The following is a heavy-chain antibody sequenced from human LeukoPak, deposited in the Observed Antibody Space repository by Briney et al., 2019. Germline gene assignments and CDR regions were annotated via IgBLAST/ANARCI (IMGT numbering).Heavy chain of an antibody. CDR2: ISGSGTII. V-gene: IGHV3-11*01. J-gene: IGHJ3*02. CDR3: GRDFGLTGTKRSFDI. Sequence: GGSLRLSCAASGFTFSDYYMVWLRQAPGKGLEWLSYISGSGTIIYYADSVKGRFTISRDNAENSLDLQMNSLRADDTAVYYCGRDFGLTGTKRSFDIWGQGTMVTVSS. CDR1: GFTFSDYY. D-gene: IGHD1-7*01.